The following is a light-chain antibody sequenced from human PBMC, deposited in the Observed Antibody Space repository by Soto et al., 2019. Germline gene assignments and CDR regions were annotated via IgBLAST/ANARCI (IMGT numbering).Light chain of an antibody. J-gene: IGKJ3*01. CDR1: QSVSSNY. Sequence: EIVLTQSPGTLSLSPGERATLSCRASQSVSSNYLTWYQQKPSQAPRLLIYGASSRATGIPDRFSGSGSGTDFTLTISRLEPEDFAVYYCQQYGSSPFTFSPGTKVDIK. V-gene: IGKV3-20*01. CDR2: GAS. CDR3: QQYGSSPFT.